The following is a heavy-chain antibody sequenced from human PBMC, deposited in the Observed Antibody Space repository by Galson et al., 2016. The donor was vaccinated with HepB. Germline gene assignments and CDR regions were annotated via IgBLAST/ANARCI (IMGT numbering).Heavy chain of an antibody. CDR2: IKQDGSEK. J-gene: IGHJ4*02. D-gene: IGHD2-8*02. V-gene: IGHV3-7*01. CDR3: ASWWQTPASYFDY. CDR1: GFTFSSDW. Sequence: SLRLSCAASGFTFSSDWMGWVRQAPGKGLEWVANIKQDGSEKYYVDSVKGRFTISRDNAKNPLYLQMNSLRAEDTAVYYCASWWQTPASYFDYWGQGTLVTVSS.